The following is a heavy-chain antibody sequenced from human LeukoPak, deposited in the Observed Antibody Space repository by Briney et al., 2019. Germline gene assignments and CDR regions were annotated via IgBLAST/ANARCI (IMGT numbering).Heavy chain of an antibody. Sequence: PSETLSLTCTVSGGSISGYYWSWIRQPPGKGLEWIGFIYYSGTTPYNPSLKSRVTISVDTSKNHFSLKLCSVTAAETAVYFCARASDDFGDYGFDYWGQGTLVTVSS. D-gene: IGHD4-17*01. CDR1: GGSISGYY. V-gene: IGHV4-59*08. J-gene: IGHJ4*02. CDR2: IYYSGTT. CDR3: ARASDDFGDYGFDY.